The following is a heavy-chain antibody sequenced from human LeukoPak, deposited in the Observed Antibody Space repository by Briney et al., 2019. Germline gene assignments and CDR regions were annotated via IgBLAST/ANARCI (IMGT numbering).Heavy chain of an antibody. D-gene: IGHD1-26*01. CDR2: IDPSDSYI. CDR3: ARRRAYAFDI. Sequence: GESLRISCKGSGYSFTNYWISWVRQMPGKGLEWMGRIDPSDSYINYSPSFQGHVTISADKSISTAYLQWSSLKASDTAMYYCARRRAYAFDIWGQGTMVTVSS. J-gene: IGHJ3*02. V-gene: IGHV5-10-1*01. CDR1: GYSFTNYW.